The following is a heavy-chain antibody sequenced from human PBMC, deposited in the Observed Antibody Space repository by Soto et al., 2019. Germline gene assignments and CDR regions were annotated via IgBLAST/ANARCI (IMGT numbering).Heavy chain of an antibody. D-gene: IGHD3-3*01. CDR2: ISYDGSNK. V-gene: IGHV3-30-3*01. J-gene: IGHJ3*02. Sequence: RAGGSLRLSCAASGFTFSSYAMHWVRQAPGKGLEWVAVISYDGSNKYYADSVKGRFTISRDNSKNTLYLQMNSLRAEDTAVYYCARAGGEWLFEAFDIWGQGTMVTVSS. CDR3: ARAGGEWLFEAFDI. CDR1: GFTFSSYA.